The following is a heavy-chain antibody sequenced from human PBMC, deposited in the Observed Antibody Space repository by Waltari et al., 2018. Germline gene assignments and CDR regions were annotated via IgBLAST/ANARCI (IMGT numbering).Heavy chain of an antibody. V-gene: IGHV3-48*01. Sequence: EVQLVESGGGLVQPGGSLRLSCAASGFTFSSYSMNWVRQAPGKGLEWVSYISSSSSTIYYADSVKGRFTISRDNAKNSLYLQMNSLRAEDTAVYYCARVRTTLFDYWGQGTLVTVSS. CDR3: ARVRTTLFDY. J-gene: IGHJ4*02. CDR1: GFTFSSYS. CDR2: ISSSSSTI.